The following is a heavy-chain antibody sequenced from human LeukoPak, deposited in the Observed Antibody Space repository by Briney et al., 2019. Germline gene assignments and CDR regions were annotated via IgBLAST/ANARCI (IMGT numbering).Heavy chain of an antibody. CDR1: GFTFSSYA. CDR2: ISGSGGGT. J-gene: IGHJ4*02. V-gene: IGHV3-23*01. CDR3: AKNTGSYYDLPDY. Sequence: GGSLRLSCAASGFTFSSYAMSWVRQAPGKGLEWVSAISGSGGGTYYADSVKGRFTISRDNSKNTVYLQMNSLRGEDTDIYYCAKNTGSYYDLPDYWGQGTLVTVSS. D-gene: IGHD1-26*01.